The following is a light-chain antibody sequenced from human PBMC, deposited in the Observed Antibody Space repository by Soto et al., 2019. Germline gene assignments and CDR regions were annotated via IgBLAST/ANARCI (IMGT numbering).Light chain of an antibody. CDR2: DAS. J-gene: IGKJ1*01. Sequence: DIQMTQSPSTLSASVGDRVTITCRASQSISSWLAWYQQKPGKAPKVLIFDASSLESGVPSRFSGSGSATEFTLTISSLPPDDFATYYCQQYSTYPWTFGQGTKVEIK. CDR1: QSISSW. V-gene: IGKV1-5*01. CDR3: QQYSTYPWT.